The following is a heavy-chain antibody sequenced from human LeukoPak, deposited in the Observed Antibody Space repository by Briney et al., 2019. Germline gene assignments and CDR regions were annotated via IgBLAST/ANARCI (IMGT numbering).Heavy chain of an antibody. CDR2: IYHSGST. V-gene: IGHV4-30-2*01. D-gene: IGHD2-15*01. J-gene: IGHJ4*02. Sequence: PSETLSLTCTVSGGSISSGGYYWSWIRQPPGKGLEWIGYIYHSGSTYYNPSLKSRVTISVDRSKNQFSLKLSSVTAADTAVYYCASGYCSGGSCYDYWGQGTLVTVSS. CDR3: ASGYCSGGSCYDY. CDR1: GGSISSGGYY.